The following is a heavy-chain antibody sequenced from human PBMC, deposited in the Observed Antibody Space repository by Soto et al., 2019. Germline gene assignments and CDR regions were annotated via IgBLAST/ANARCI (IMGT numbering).Heavy chain of an antibody. CDR2: INHMGST. V-gene: IGHV4-34*01. J-gene: IGHJ6*02. D-gene: IGHD3-3*01. Sequence: SETLSLTCAVYGGSISTYYLSWIRQRPGKGLEWIQEINHMGSTNYNPSLKSRVTISVDTSKKQLSLKLPSRPAADTAVYYCVRERYYVLWGYYYGMDVGGQGPSVTVSS. CDR3: VRERYYVLWGYYYGMDV. CDR1: GGSISTYY.